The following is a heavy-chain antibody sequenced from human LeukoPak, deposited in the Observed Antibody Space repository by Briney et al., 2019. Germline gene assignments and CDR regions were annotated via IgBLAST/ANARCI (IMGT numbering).Heavy chain of an antibody. CDR1: GYTFTSYY. J-gene: IGHJ4*02. V-gene: IGHV1-18*04. Sequence: ASVKVSCKASGYTFTSYYMHWVRQAPGQGLEWMGWISNYNGDTKYAQRFQGRLTLTTDTSSGTAYMELGSLRSDDTAVFYCAIHYSSGHFTYYLDFWGQGTLVTVSS. CDR3: AIHYSSGHFTYYLDF. CDR2: ISNYNGDT. D-gene: IGHD3-22*01.